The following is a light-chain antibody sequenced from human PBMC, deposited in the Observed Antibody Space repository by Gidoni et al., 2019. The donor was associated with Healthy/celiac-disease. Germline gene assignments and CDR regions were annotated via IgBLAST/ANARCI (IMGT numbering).Light chain of an antibody. CDR3: QKYNNWPPLT. V-gene: IGKV3-15*01. Sequence: EIVMTQSPATLSVSPWERATLSCRASQSVSSNLAWYQQKPGQAPRLLIYGASTRATGIPARFSGSGSGTEFTLTISSLQSEDFAVYYCQKYNNWPPLTFGGGTKVEIK. CDR2: GAS. J-gene: IGKJ4*01. CDR1: QSVSSN.